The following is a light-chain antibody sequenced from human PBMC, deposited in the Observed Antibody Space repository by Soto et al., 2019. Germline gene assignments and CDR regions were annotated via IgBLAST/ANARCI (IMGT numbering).Light chain of an antibody. CDR3: QQYGSSIKT. J-gene: IGKJ1*01. V-gene: IGKV3-20*01. CDR2: GAS. CDR1: QSVSSNY. Sequence: EIVLTQFPGTLSLSPGERATPSCRASQSVSSNYLAWYQQRPGQPPNLLIFGASNRAPGIPDRSSGSGSGTDFTLTISRLEPEDFAVYYCQQYGSSIKTFGQGTKVDIK.